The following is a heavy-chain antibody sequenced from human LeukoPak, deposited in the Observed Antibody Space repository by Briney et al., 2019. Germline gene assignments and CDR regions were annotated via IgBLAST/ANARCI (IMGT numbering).Heavy chain of an antibody. J-gene: IGHJ2*01. CDR2: INYSGST. Sequence: SQTLSLTCAVYGGSFSGYYWSWIRQPPGKGLEWSREINYSGSTNYNPSLRSRVTISVDTSKNQFSLKLSSVTAAHTAVYYCARRLRFVVSCDLWGRGNLVTGSS. CDR1: GGSFSGYY. V-gene: IGHV4-34*01. D-gene: IGHD2-21*01. CDR3: ARRLRFVVSCDL.